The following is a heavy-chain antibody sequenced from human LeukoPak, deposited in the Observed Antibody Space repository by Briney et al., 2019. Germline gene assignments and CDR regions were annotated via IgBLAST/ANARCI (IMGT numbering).Heavy chain of an antibody. CDR3: AKEPRYSSSNYYYYYMDV. CDR1: GFTFSSYA. J-gene: IGHJ6*03. Sequence: GGSLRLSCAASGFTFSSYAMTWVRQAPGKGLEWVSGISGSGDSTYYADSVTGRFTISRDNSKKTLYLQMNSLRAEDTAVYYCAKEPRYSSSNYYYYYMDVWGKGTTVTVSS. CDR2: ISGSGDST. D-gene: IGHD6-6*01. V-gene: IGHV3-23*01.